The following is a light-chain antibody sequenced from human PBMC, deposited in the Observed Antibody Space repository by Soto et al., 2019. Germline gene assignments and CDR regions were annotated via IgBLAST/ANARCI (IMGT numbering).Light chain of an antibody. CDR1: QSVTRY. V-gene: IGKV3-11*02. CDR3: QQLTDRLLWT. J-gene: IGKJ1*01. Sequence: IEVPQSPNTLTSSVGARVTITCRASQSVTRYLAWYQQKPCQAPRLLIYDASNRATGIPARFSGSGSGRDFTLTISSLEPPDVPVYYSQQLTDRLLWTFGQGTKVDIK. CDR2: DAS.